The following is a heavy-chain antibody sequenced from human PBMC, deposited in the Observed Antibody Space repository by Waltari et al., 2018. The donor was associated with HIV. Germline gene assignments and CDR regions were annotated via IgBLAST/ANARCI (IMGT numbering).Heavy chain of an antibody. V-gene: IGHV1-46*01. CDR2: INPRGGST. Sequence: QVQLVQSGAEVKKPGASVKVSCKASGYTFTRYYIHWVRQAPGQGLEWMGRINPRGGSTNYAQNFQGRITMTRDTSTSTVYMELSSLRSEDTAVYYCASPLDNDQVSVVAYYYGMDVWGQGTTVTVSS. CDR1: GYTFTRYY. J-gene: IGHJ6*02. D-gene: IGHD2-15*01. CDR3: ASPLDNDQVSVVAYYYGMDV.